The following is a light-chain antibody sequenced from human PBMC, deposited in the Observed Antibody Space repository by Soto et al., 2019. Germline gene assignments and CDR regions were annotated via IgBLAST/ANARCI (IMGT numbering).Light chain of an antibody. CDR1: QSISSN. Sequence: EILMTQSPASLSVSPGERVILSCRATQSISSNLAWYQQKPGQAPRLLIYGTSTRATGIPARFSGSGSGTEFTLTITRLQSEDFALYFCQQYNNWPLTFGQGTRLEIK. V-gene: IGKV3-15*01. J-gene: IGKJ5*01. CDR2: GTS. CDR3: QQYNNWPLT.